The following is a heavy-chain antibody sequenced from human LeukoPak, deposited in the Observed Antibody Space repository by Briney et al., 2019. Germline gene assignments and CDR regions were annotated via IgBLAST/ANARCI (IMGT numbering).Heavy chain of an antibody. V-gene: IGHV4-4*07. CDR1: GGSISSYY. CDR3: ARDRFPFRGSGIGDWFDP. Sequence: SETLSLTCTVSGGSISSYYWSWIRQPAGKGLEWIGRIYTSGSANYNPSLKSRVTMSVDTSKNQFSLKLSSVTAADTAVYYCARDRFPFRGSGIGDWFDPWGQGTLVTVSS. J-gene: IGHJ5*02. CDR2: IYTSGSA. D-gene: IGHD3-10*01.